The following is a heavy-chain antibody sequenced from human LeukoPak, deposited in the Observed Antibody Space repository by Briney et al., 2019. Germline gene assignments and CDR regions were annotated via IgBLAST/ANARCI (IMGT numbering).Heavy chain of an antibody. D-gene: IGHD5-24*01. CDR3: ARDGVEMATLFDY. CDR2: IKQDGSEK. CDR1: GFTFSSYW. V-gene: IGHV3-7*01. J-gene: IGHJ4*02. Sequence: GGSLRLSCAASGFTFSSYWMSWVRLAPGKGLEWVANIKQDGSEKYYVDSVKGRFTISRDNAKNSLYLQMNSLRAEDTAVYYCARDGVEMATLFDYWGQGTLVTVSS.